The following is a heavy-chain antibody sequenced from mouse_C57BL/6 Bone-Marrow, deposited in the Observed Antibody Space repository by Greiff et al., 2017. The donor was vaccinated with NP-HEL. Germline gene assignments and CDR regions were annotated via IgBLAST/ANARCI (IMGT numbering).Heavy chain of an antibody. CDR2: IYPSDSET. V-gene: IGHV1-61*01. CDR1: GYTFTSYW. CDR3: ARGGRGYYGSSFDY. J-gene: IGHJ2*01. Sequence: QVQLQQPGAELVRPGSSVKLSCKASGYTFTSYWMDWVKQRPGQGLEWIGNIYPSDSETHYNQKFKDKATLTVDKSSSTAYMHLSSLTSEDSAVYYCARGGRGYYGSSFDYWGQGTTLTVSS. D-gene: IGHD1-1*01.